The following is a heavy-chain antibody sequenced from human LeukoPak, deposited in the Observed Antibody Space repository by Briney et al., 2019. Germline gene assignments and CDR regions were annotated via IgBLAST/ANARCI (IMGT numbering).Heavy chain of an antibody. Sequence: ASVKVSCKASGYTFTGYYMHWVRQAPGQGLEWMGRINPNSGGTNYAQKFQGRVTMTRDTSISTAYMELSRLRSDDTAVYYCAREGIAAAGQYIIDYWGQGTPVTVSS. D-gene: IGHD6-13*01. CDR1: GYTFTGYY. V-gene: IGHV1-2*06. CDR2: INPNSGGT. J-gene: IGHJ4*02. CDR3: AREGIAAAGQYIIDY.